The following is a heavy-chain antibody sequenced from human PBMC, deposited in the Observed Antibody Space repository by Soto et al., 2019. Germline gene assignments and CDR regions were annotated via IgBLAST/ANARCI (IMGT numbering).Heavy chain of an antibody. J-gene: IGHJ4*02. CDR1: GYFFNEDH. CDR2: INPKNGDT. CDR3: ARLVYDTRLNYMYFDF. D-gene: IGHD3-10*01. V-gene: IGHV1-2*02. Sequence: SVEVSCTTSGYFFNEDHMHWVRKAPGQGLEWMGWINPKNGDTNYAQKFQDRVTMTRDTSISTVYIELSRLTSDDTAVYYCARLVYDTRLNYMYFDFWGQGTLVTVSS.